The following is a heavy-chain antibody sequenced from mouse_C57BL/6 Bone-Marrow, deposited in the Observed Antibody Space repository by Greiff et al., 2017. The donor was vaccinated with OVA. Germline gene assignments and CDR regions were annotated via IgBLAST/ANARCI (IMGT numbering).Heavy chain of an antibody. CDR2: IHPNSGST. J-gene: IGHJ2*01. D-gene: IGHD1-1*01. CDR1: GYTFTSYW. CDR3: ASYYYGSSYSYYFDY. Sequence: VQLQQPGAELVKPGASVKLSCKASGYTFTSYWMHWVKQRPGQGLEWIGMIHPNSGSTNYNEKFKSKATLTVDKSSSTAYMQLSSLTSEDSAVYYCASYYYGSSYSYYFDYWGQGTTLTVSS. V-gene: IGHV1-64*01.